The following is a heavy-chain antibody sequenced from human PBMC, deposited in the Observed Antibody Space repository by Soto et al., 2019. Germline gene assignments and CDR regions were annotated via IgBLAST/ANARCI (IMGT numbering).Heavy chain of an antibody. V-gene: IGHV3-33*01. CDR2: IWYDGTKK. Sequence: GGSLRLSCAASGFTFTAYGMHWIRQAPGKGLEWVAVIWYDGTKKYYADSVKGRFTISRDNSRNSLYLQVNSLRVEDTAVYYCARDLGHGNGPFDYWGQGALVTVSS. J-gene: IGHJ4*02. CDR1: GFTFTAYG. CDR3: ARDLGHGNGPFDY. D-gene: IGHD1-26*01.